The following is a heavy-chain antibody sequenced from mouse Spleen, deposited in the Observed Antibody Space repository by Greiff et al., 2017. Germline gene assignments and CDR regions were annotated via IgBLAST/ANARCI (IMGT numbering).Heavy chain of an antibody. CDR2: IWSGGST. J-gene: IGHJ4*01. V-gene: IGHV2-2*01. CDR1: GFSLTSYG. Sequence: VKLMESGPGLVQPSQSLSITCTVSGFSLTSYGVHWVHQSPGKGLEWLGVIWSGGSTDYNAAFISRLSISKDNSKSQVFFKMNSLQADDTAIYYCARSRPYYYGSSHYAMDYWGQGTSVTVSS. CDR3: ARSRPYYYGSSHYAMDY. D-gene: IGHD1-1*01.